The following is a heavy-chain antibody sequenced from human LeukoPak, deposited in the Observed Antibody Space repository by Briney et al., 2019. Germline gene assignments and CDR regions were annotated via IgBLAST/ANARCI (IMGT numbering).Heavy chain of an antibody. CDR2: ITSSGVST. CDR3: VRERFHGSGAPKFDF. V-gene: IGHV3-21*06. D-gene: IGHD3-10*01. J-gene: IGHJ4*02. CDR1: GFAFSSYG. Sequence: GGTLRLSCAASGFAFSSYGMSWVRQAPGKGLEWVSGITSSGVSTYYADSVKGRFTISRDNAKNSLHLQVNSLRAEDTAVYYCVRERFHGSGAPKFDFWGQGTLVTVSS.